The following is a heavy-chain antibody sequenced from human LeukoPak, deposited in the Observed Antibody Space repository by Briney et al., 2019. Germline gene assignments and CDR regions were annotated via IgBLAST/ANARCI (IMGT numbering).Heavy chain of an antibody. CDR1: GGSFSGYY. Sequence: SETLSLTCAVYGGSFSGYYWSWIRQPPGKGLEWIGEINHSGGTNYNPSLKSRVTISVDTSKKRFSLKLISVTDADTDVYYCARVGYCSGGSCYSGLVFYWGQGTLVTVSS. CDR2: INHSGGT. CDR3: ARVGYCSGGSCYSGLVFY. D-gene: IGHD2-15*01. J-gene: IGHJ4*02. V-gene: IGHV4-34*01.